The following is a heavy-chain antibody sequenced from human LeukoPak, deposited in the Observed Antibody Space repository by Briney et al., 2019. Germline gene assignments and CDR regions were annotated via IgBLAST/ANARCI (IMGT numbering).Heavy chain of an antibody. J-gene: IGHJ5*02. Sequence: PSETLSLTCPVSGGSISSYYWSWIRQPPGKGLEWIGYIYYSGSTNYNPSLKSRVTISVDTSKNQFSLKLSSVTAADTAVYYCAGDGGYCSSTSCYDWFDPWGQGTLVTVSS. V-gene: IGHV4-59*01. CDR3: AGDGGYCSSTSCYDWFDP. D-gene: IGHD2-2*01. CDR2: IYYSGST. CDR1: GGSISSYY.